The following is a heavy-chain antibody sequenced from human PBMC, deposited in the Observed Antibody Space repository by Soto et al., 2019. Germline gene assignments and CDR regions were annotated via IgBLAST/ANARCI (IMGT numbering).Heavy chain of an antibody. D-gene: IGHD3-3*01. CDR1: GFTFSSYG. Sequence: ALRLSCAASGFTFSSYGMHWVRQAPGKGLEWVAVISYDGSNKYYADSVKGRFTISRDNSKNTLYLQMNSLRAEDTAVYYCAKAGGFWSGPYGMDVWGQGTTVTVSS. J-gene: IGHJ6*02. CDR2: ISYDGSNK. CDR3: AKAGGFWSGPYGMDV. V-gene: IGHV3-30*18.